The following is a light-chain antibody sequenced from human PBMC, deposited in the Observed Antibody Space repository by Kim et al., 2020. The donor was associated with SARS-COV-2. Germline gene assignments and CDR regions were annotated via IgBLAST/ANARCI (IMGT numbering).Light chain of an antibody. J-gene: IGKJ1*01. Sequence: EIVLTQSPGTLSLSPGERATLSCRASQSVSSNFLAWYQQKPGQAPRLLIYGTSKRATDVPDRFSGGGSGTDFTLSISRLEPEDSSVYYCQSFDSGRRTFGQGTKVDIK. CDR3: QSFDSGRRT. CDR2: GTS. CDR1: QSVSSNF. V-gene: IGKV3-20*01.